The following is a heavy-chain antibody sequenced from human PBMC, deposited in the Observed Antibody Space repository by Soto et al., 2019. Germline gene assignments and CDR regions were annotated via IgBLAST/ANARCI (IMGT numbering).Heavy chain of an antibody. Sequence: QVQLQESGPGLVEPSETLSLTCTVSGDSMSSYYWSWIRQSAEKGLEWIGRISATGTTSYIPSLKSRITLSVDTSKNHFSLTLSSVTAADAAVYYCAGLHTYQRDWKGYHSFDLDVWGHGTTVTVSS. CDR2: ISATGTT. D-gene: IGHD1-1*01. V-gene: IGHV4-4*07. CDR3: AGLHTYQRDWKGYHSFDLDV. J-gene: IGHJ6*02. CDR1: GDSMSSYY.